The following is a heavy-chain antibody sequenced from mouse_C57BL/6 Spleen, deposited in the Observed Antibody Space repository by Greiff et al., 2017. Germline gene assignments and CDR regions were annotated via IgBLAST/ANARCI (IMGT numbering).Heavy chain of an antibody. J-gene: IGHJ1*03. CDR1: GYTFTSYW. CDR2: IYPGNSDT. V-gene: IGHV1-5*01. Sequence: EVQLQESGTVLARPGASVKMSCKTSGYTFTSYWMHWVKQRPGQGLEWIGAIYPGNSDTSYNQKFKGKAKLTAVTSASTAYIELSSQTNEDSAVYYCTREGEDSYWYFDVWGTGTTVTVSS. CDR3: TREGEDSYWYFDV.